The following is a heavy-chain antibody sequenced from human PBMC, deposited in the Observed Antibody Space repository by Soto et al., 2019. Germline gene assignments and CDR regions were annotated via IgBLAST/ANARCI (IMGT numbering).Heavy chain of an antibody. Sequence: SETLSLTCAFYGGSFSGYDWSCIRQPPGKGLEWIGEINHSGSTNYNPSLKSRVTISVDTSKNQFSLKLSSVPAADTAVYYCVRERYYYYSCCYYEQHNRFDSWGQGTLVTVSS. CDR1: GGSFSGYD. D-gene: IGHD3-22*01. CDR3: VRERYYYYSCCYYEQHNRFDS. J-gene: IGHJ5*01. CDR2: INHSGST. V-gene: IGHV4-34*01.